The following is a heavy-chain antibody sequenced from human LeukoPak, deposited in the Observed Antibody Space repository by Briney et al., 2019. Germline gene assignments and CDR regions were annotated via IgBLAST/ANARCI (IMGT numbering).Heavy chain of an antibody. CDR2: ISGDGGST. Sequence: GGSLRLSCAASGFIFDDYAMHWVRQAPGKGLEWVSLISGDGGSTYDADSVKGRFTISRDNRKNSLYLQMNSLRTEDTALYYCAKDIGYSYGYYYSYSMDVWGQGTTVTVSS. CDR1: GFIFDDYA. D-gene: IGHD5-18*01. CDR3: AKDIGYSYGYYYSYSMDV. V-gene: IGHV3-43*02. J-gene: IGHJ6*02.